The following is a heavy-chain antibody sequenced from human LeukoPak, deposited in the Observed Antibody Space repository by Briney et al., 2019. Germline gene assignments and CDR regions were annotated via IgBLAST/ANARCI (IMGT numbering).Heavy chain of an antibody. Sequence: PSETLSLTCTVSGGSISSSSYYWSWIRQPAGKGLEWIGRIYTSGSTNYNPSLKSRVTMSVDTSKNQFSLKLSSVTAADTAVYYCARGGYSDYDGFDYWGQGTLVAVSS. CDR2: IYTSGST. D-gene: IGHD5-12*01. CDR1: GGSISSSSYY. J-gene: IGHJ4*02. V-gene: IGHV4-61*02. CDR3: ARGGYSDYDGFDY.